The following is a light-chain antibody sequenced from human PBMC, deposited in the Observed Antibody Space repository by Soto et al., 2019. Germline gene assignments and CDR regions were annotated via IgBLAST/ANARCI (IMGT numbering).Light chain of an antibody. CDR1: QSLRGW. Sequence: DIQMTPSPSSLSASVGDRVTITCRARQSLRGWLAWYQQKPGKAPKLLISKASNLESGVPSRFSGRGSGTEFTLTISSPQPDDFATYYCQQYDTKSRTFGQGTKVEIK. CDR3: QQYDTKSRT. V-gene: IGKV1-5*03. J-gene: IGKJ1*01. CDR2: KAS.